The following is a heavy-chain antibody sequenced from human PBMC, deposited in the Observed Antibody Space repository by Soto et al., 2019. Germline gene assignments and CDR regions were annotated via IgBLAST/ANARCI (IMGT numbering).Heavy chain of an antibody. D-gene: IGHD2-2*02. V-gene: IGHV4-59*08. Sequence: PSETLSLTCTVSGGSISSDYWSWIRQPPGKGLEWIGYIYYSGSTNYNPSLKSRVTISVDTSKNQFSLKLSSVTAADTAVYYCAYTAQGWFATWGQGTLVTVSS. CDR2: IYYSGST. J-gene: IGHJ5*02. CDR3: AYTAQGWFAT. CDR1: GGSISSDY.